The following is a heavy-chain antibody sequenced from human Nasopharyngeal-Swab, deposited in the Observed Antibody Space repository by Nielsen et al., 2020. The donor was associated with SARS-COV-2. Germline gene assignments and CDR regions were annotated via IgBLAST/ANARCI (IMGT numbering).Heavy chain of an antibody. CDR1: GFTFSSYG. Sequence: GGSLRLSCAASGFTFSSYGMHWVRQAPGKGLEWVAVISYDGSNKYYADSVKGRFTISRDNSKNTLYLQMNSLRAEDTAVYYCAREGYSRSRRDHRYYYYYGMDVWGQGTTVTVSS. CDR2: ISYDGSNK. D-gene: IGHD1-26*01. CDR3: AREGYSRSRRDHRYYYYYGMDV. V-gene: IGHV3-30*03. J-gene: IGHJ6*02.